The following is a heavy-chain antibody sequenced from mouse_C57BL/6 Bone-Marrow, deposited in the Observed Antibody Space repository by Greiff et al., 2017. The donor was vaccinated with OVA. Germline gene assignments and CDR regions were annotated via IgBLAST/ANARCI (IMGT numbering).Heavy chain of an antibody. J-gene: IGHJ2*01. CDR1: GYTFTDYY. V-gene: IGHV1-76*01. Sequence: VMLVESGAELVRPGASVKLSCKASGYTFTDYYINWVKQRPGQGLEWIARIYPGSGNTYYNEKFKGKATLTAEKSSSTAYMQLSSLTSEDSAVYFCARKGGLRRAPYFDYWGQGTTLTVSS. D-gene: IGHD2-12*01. CDR3: ARKGGLRRAPYFDY. CDR2: IYPGSGNT.